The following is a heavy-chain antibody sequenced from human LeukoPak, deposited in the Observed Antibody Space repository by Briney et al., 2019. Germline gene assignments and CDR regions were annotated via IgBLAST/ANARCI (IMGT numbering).Heavy chain of an antibody. CDR2: IGAAGVSR. CDR1: GFTFNSYA. V-gene: IGHV3-23*01. J-gene: IGHJ4*02. Sequence: GGSLRLSCEVSGFTFNSYAMSWVRQAPGRGLEWGSTIGAAGVSRHYADSVMGRFTISRDNSRNTVFLQMDSLSVDDTAVYYCSKLPHSRGGSYSDFWGQGTLVIVSS. CDR3: SKLPHSRGGSYSDF. D-gene: IGHD1-26*01.